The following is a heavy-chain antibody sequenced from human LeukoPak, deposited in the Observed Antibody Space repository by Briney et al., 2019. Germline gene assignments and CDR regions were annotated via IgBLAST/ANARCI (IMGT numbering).Heavy chain of an antibody. D-gene: IGHD5-24*01. CDR2: IHYSGST. J-gene: IGHJ6*03. CDR1: GYSISRAYY. Sequence: SETLSLTCTVSGYSISRAYYWGWIRQPPGKGLEWIGNIHYSGSTYYNPSLKSRVTISVDTSKNQFSLKLSSVTAADTAVYYCARGDGEEGYYYYYMDVWGKGTTVTVSS. V-gene: IGHV4-38-2*02. CDR3: ARGDGEEGYYYYYMDV.